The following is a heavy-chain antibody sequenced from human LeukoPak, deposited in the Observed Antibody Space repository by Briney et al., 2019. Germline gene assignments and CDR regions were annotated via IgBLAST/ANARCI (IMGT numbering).Heavy chain of an antibody. D-gene: IGHD4-4*01. CDR1: GFTLSSYA. CDR3: ASEDRDGYSFDY. J-gene: IGHJ4*02. V-gene: IGHV3-30-3*01. CDR2: ISYDGSNK. Sequence: QPGGSLRLSCAASGFTLSSYAMHWVRQAPGKGLEWVAVISYDGSNKYYADSVKGRFTISRDNSKNTLYLQMNSLRAEDTAVYYCASEDRDGYSFDYWGQGTLVTVSS.